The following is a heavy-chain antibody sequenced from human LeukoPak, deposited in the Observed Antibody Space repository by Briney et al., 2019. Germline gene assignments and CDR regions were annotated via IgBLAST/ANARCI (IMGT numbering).Heavy chain of an antibody. D-gene: IGHD3-9*01. V-gene: IGHV1-18*01. Sequence: GASVKVSCKASGYTLTSYGISWVRQAPGQGLEWMGWISAYNGNTNYAQKLQGRVTMTTDTSTSTAYMELRSLRSDDTAVYYCARVLRYFDWSPSWFDPWGQGTLVTVSS. CDR3: ARVLRYFDWSPSWFDP. CDR2: ISAYNGNT. J-gene: IGHJ5*02. CDR1: GYTLTSYG.